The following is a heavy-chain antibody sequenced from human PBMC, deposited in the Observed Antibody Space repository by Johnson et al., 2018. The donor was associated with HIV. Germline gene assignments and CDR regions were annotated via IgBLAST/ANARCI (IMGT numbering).Heavy chain of an antibody. CDR3: AREWGMNTLGGVNPRNALEI. CDR2: IRHDGSNK. V-gene: IGHV3-30*02. Sequence: VQLVESGGGVVQPGGSLSLSCAASGFTFSSYGMHWVRQAPGTGLAWVAFIRHDGSNKYYADSVKGRFTISRANSKHTLYLQMNSLRVEDTAGYYCAREWGMNTLGGVNPRNALEIWGQGTMVTVSS. J-gene: IGHJ3*02. CDR1: GFTFSSYG. D-gene: IGHD3-16*01.